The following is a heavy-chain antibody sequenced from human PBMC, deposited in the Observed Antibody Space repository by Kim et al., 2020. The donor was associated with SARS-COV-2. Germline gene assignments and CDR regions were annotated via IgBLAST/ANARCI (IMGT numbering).Heavy chain of an antibody. CDR3: AKDIEGGGGITGTTGYG. CDR1: GFTFDDYA. D-gene: IGHD1-7*01. CDR2: ISGDGGST. Sequence: GGSLRLSCAASGFTFDDYAMHWVRQAPGKGLEWVSLISGDGGSTYYADSVKGRFTISRDNSKNSLYLQMNSLRTEDTALYYCAKDIEGGGGITGTTGYGCGQGTLVTVSS. J-gene: IGHJ4*02. V-gene: IGHV3-43*02.